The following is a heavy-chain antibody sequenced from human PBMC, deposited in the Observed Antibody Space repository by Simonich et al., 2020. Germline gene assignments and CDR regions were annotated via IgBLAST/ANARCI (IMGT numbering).Heavy chain of an antibody. CDR1: GFTFSSYG. CDR3: AREGLLLDAFDI. D-gene: IGHD2-15*01. CDR2: ISINRSNK. J-gene: IGHJ3*02. V-gene: IGHV3-30*07. Sequence: QVQLVESGGGVVQPGRSLRLSCAASGFTFSSYGMHWVRQAPWKGVGWVEVISINRSNKYYAEPGKGRFTISRDNSKNTLYLQMNSLRAEDTAVYYCAREGLLLDAFDIWGQGTMVTVSS.